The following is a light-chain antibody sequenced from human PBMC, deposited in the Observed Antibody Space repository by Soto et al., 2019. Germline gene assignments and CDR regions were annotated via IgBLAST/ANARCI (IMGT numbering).Light chain of an antibody. CDR2: GAS. CDR3: QQYNNWPPVT. Sequence: EIVREQSPATLSVTPGERATFACRSSQSVSSSYLAWYQQKPGQAPRLLIYGASTRATGIPARFSGSGSGTEFTLTISSLQSEDFSVYFCQQYNNWPPVTFGPGTKVDI. V-gene: IGKV3-15*01. J-gene: IGKJ3*01. CDR1: QSVSSSY.